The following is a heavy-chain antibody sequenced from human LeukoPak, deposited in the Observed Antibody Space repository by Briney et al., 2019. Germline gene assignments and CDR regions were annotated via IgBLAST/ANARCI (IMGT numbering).Heavy chain of an antibody. CDR2: INSDGSST. CDR1: GFTFSRYW. V-gene: IGHV3-74*01. D-gene: IGHD3-22*01. CDR3: ARDNYYDSSGLNWFDP. J-gene: IGHJ5*02. Sequence: PGGSLRLSCAASGFTFSRYWMHWVRQVPGKGLVWVSRINSDGSSTSYADSVKGRFTISRDNAKNTLYLQMNSLRAEDTAVYYCARDNYYDSSGLNWFDPWGQGTLVTVSS.